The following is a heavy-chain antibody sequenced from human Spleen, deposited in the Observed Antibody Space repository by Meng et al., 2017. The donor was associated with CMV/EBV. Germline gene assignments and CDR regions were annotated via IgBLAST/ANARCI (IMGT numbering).Heavy chain of an antibody. J-gene: IGHJ4*02. CDR3: AKEPDYHYNSYFGYFDY. CDR2: LSGGGDIT. CDR1: FTFSSYA. V-gene: IGHV3-23*01. D-gene: IGHD1-26*01. Sequence: FTFSSYAMSWVRQAPGKGLEWVSALSGGGDITYYADSVKGRFTISRDNSRNTLYLEMNSLRAEDTAVYYCAKEPDYHYNSYFGYFDYWGQGTLVTVSS.